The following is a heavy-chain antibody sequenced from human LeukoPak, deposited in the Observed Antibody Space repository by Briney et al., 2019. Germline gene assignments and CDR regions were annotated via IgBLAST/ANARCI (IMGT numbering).Heavy chain of an antibody. J-gene: IGHJ4*02. CDR2: ISDSGGST. CDR3: AKEGIAAAGPNEDY. Sequence: GGSLRLSCAASGFTFGSYAMSWVRQAPGKGLEWVSAISDSGGSTYYADSVKGRFTISRDNSKNTPYLQMNSLRAEDTAVYYCAKEGIAAAGPNEDYWGQGTLVTVSS. V-gene: IGHV3-23*01. D-gene: IGHD6-13*01. CDR1: GFTFGSYA.